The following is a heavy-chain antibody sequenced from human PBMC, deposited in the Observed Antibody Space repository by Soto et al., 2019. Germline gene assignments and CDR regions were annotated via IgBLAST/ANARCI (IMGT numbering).Heavy chain of an antibody. CDR3: ARAPPYYYDSSGYWAFDI. CDR1: GGSISSYY. V-gene: IGHV4-59*01. D-gene: IGHD3-22*01. CDR2: IYYSGST. Sequence: QVQLQESGPGLVKPSETLSLTCTVSGGSISSYYWSWIRQPPGKGLEWIGYIYYSGSTNYNPSLKSRVTISVDTSKNQFSLKLSSVTAADTAVYYCARAPPYYYDSSGYWAFDIWGQGTMVTVSS. J-gene: IGHJ3*02.